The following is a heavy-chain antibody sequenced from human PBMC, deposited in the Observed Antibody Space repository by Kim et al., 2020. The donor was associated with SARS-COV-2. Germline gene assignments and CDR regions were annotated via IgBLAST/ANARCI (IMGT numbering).Heavy chain of an antibody. CDR2: IYHSGST. D-gene: IGHD6-13*01. J-gene: IGHJ4*02. CDR3: ARDKGGSSWTLFDY. Sequence: SETLSLTCTVSGGSIIDYYWNWIRQPPGKGLEWIGHIYHSGSTIYNPSLKSLVTISVDTSKNQFSLRVNSVTAADTAVYYCARDKGGSSWTLFDYWGRGTLVTVSS. V-gene: IGHV4-59*01. CDR1: GGSIIDYY.